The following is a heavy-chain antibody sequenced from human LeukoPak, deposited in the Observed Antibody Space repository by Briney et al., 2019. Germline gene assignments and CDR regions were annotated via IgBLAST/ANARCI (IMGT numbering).Heavy chain of an antibody. CDR2: IYSSGRT. D-gene: IGHD3-22*01. CDR1: GDSINSNNYY. J-gene: IGHJ3*02. V-gene: IGHV4-61*02. CDR3: ATPYYYDNSVYAFDI. Sequence: SETLSLTCTVSGDSINSNNYYWSWIRQPAGKGLEWIGRIYSSGRTNYNPPLKSRVTISADTSKNQFSLRLSSVTAADTAEYYCATPYYYDNSVYAFDIWGQGTMVTVSS.